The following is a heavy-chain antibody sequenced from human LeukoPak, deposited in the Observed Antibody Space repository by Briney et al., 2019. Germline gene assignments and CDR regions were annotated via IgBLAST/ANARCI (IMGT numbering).Heavy chain of an antibody. J-gene: IGHJ6*03. V-gene: IGHV4-59*01. D-gene: IGHD3-10*01. CDR1: GGSISSFY. Sequence: SETLSLTCTVSGGSISSFYWSWIRQPPGKGLEWIGYIHYTGSTNYNPSLKSRVTISVDTSKNQFSLKLSSVTAADTAVYYCARVEEGYGSGRRENYYYYYMDVWGKGTTVTISS. CDR3: ARVEEGYGSGRRENYYYYYMDV. CDR2: IHYTGST.